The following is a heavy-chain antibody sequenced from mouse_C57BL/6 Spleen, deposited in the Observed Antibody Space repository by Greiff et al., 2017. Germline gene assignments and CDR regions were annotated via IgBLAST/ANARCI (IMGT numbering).Heavy chain of an antibody. D-gene: IGHD1-1*01. CDR2: IDPSDSYT. V-gene: IGHV1-69*01. CDR3: ARSPGSPDFDY. Sequence: QVQLQQPGAELVMPGASVKLSCKASGYTFTSYWMHWVKQRPGQGLEWIGEIDPSDSYTTYNQKFKGKSTLTVDKSSSTAYMQLSSLTSEDSAVYSCARSPGSPDFDYWGQGTTLTVSS. CDR1: GYTFTSYW. J-gene: IGHJ2*01.